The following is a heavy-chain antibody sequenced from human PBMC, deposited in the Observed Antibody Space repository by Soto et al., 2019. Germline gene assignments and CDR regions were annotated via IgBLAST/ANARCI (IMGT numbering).Heavy chain of an antibody. CDR2: IHYGGST. V-gene: IGHV4-59*11. CDR3: TVGGAGHPFDY. Sequence: QVQLQESGPGLVKPSETLSLTCTVSGVSITSHYWTWIRQPPGKGLEWIGNIHYGGSTNYSPSLKGRVIISVDTSENQSSLKLSSVTTADTAVYYCTVGGAGHPFDYWGQGTLVTVSS. D-gene: IGHD3-16*01. J-gene: IGHJ4*02. CDR1: GVSITSHY.